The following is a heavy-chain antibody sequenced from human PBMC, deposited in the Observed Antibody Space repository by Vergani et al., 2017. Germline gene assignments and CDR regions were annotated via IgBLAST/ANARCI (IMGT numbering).Heavy chain of an antibody. J-gene: IGHJ6*03. CDR3: ARDPYYYDSSGYYSAGYMDV. Sequence: QVQLQQWGAGLLKPSETLSLTCAVYGGSFSGYYWSWIRQPPGKGLEWIGEINHSGSINYNPSLKSRVTISVDTSKNQFSLKLSSVTAADTAVYYCARDPYYYDSSGYYSAGYMDVWGKGTTVTVSS. CDR2: INHSGSI. CDR1: GGSFSGYY. V-gene: IGHV4-34*01. D-gene: IGHD3-22*01.